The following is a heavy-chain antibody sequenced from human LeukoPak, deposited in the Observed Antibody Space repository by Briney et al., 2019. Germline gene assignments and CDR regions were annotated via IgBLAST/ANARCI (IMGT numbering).Heavy chain of an antibody. CDR3: ARRKPDHCSSTSCYQARNWFDP. CDR2: IYYSGST. J-gene: IGHJ5*02. CDR1: GGSISSSSYY. D-gene: IGHD2-2*01. V-gene: IGHV4-39*01. Sequence: SETLSLTCTVSGGSISSSSYYWGWIRQPPGKGLEWIGSIYYSGSTYYDPSLKSRVTISVDTSKNQFSLKLSSVTAADTAVYYCARRKPDHCSSTSCYQARNWFDPWGQGTLVTVSS.